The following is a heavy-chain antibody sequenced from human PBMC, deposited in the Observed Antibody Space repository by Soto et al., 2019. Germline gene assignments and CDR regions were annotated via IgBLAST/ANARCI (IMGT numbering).Heavy chain of an antibody. D-gene: IGHD6-13*01. V-gene: IGHV4-59*01. CDR2: IHYSGNT. CDR1: GGSITGYY. Sequence: QVQLQESGPGLVMPSETLSLTCTVSGGSITGYYWNWIRQPPGKGLEWIGYIHYSGNTNYNPSLKRRVTISVDTSKNQFSLKLSSVTAADTAVYFCARRGYSSSTGYYYGMDVWGQGTTVTVSS. J-gene: IGHJ6*02. CDR3: ARRGYSSSTGYYYGMDV.